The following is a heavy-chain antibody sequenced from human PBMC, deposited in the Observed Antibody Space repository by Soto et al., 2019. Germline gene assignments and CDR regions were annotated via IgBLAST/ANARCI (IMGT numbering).Heavy chain of an antibody. CDR2: INHSGST. J-gene: IGHJ3*02. CDR3: ASLPAEATIVDAFDI. D-gene: IGHD5-12*01. Sequence: PSETLSLTCAVYGGSFSGYYWSWIRQPPGKGLEWIGEINHSGSTNYNPSLKSRVTISVDTSKNQFSLKLSSVTAADTAVYYCASLPAEATIVDAFDIWGQGTMVTVSS. V-gene: IGHV4-34*01. CDR1: GGSFSGYY.